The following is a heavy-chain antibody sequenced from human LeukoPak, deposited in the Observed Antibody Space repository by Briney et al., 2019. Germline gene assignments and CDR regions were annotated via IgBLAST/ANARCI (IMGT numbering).Heavy chain of an antibody. Sequence: GGSLRLSCAVSGFTFSSYAMSWVRQAPGKGLEWVSTISNSDGTTYYADSVKGRFTISRDNSKNTLYLQMNTLRAEDTAFYYCAKDHGGTGKTNWGQGTLVTVSS. J-gene: IGHJ4*02. CDR2: ISNSDGTT. D-gene: IGHD7-27*01. CDR1: GFTFSSYA. V-gene: IGHV3-23*01. CDR3: AKDHGGTGKTN.